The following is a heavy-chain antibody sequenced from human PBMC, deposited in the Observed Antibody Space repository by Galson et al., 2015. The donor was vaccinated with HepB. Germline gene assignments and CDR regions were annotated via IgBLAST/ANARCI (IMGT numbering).Heavy chain of an antibody. V-gene: IGHV5-51*01. Sequence: QSGAEVTKPGESLKISCKGSGYSFTSYWIGWVRQMPGKGLEWMGIIYPGDSDTRYSPSFQGQVTISADKSISTAYLQWSSLKASDTAMYYCARSYENVKYYYGSGTLGCVGYWGQGTLVTVSS. CDR3: ARSYENVKYYYGSGTLGCVGY. CDR2: IYPGDSDT. J-gene: IGHJ4*02. CDR1: GYSFTSYW. D-gene: IGHD3-10*01.